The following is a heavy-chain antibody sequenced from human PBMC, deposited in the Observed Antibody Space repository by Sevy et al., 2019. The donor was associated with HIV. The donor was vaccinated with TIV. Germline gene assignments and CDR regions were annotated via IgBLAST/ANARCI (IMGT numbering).Heavy chain of an antibody. V-gene: IGHV3-11*01. D-gene: IGHD3-3*01. CDR2: ISSSGSTI. Sequence: GGSLRLSCAASGFTFSDYYMSWIRQAPGKGLEWVSYISSSGSTIYYADSVKGRFTISRDNAKNPLYLQMNSLRAEDTAVYYCARGFLEWLFPRPFDYWGQGTLVTVSS. CDR1: GFTFSDYY. CDR3: ARGFLEWLFPRPFDY. J-gene: IGHJ4*02.